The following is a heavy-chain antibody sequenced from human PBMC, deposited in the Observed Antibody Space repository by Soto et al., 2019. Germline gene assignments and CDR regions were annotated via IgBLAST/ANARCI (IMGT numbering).Heavy chain of an antibody. Sequence: ASVKVSCKAAGYTFTGYYMHWVRQAPGQGLEWMGWISPNSGGTNYAQKFQGWVTMTRDTSISTAYMELSRLRSDDTAVYYCARGGSATLLSFYYYYGMDVWGQGTTVTVSS. CDR1: GYTFTGYY. J-gene: IGHJ6*02. CDR2: ISPNSGGT. D-gene: IGHD3-10*01. V-gene: IGHV1-2*04. CDR3: ARGGSATLLSFYYYYGMDV.